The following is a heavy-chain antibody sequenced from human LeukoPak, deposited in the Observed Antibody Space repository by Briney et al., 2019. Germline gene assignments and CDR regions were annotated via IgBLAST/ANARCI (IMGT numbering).Heavy chain of an antibody. CDR1: GFTVSSNY. J-gene: IGHJ1*01. CDR2: IYSGGTT. Sequence: GGSLRLSCAASGFTVSSNYMSWVRQAPGKGLEWVSCIYSGGTTYYADSVKGRFTISRDNSKNTLYLQMNSLRAEDTAVYYCARAADSSSWYPFAEYFQHWGQGTLVTVSS. D-gene: IGHD6-13*01. CDR3: ARAADSSSWYPFAEYFQH. V-gene: IGHV3-53*01.